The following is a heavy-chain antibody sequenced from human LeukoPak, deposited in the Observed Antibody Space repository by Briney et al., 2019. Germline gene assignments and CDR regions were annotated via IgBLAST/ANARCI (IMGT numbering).Heavy chain of an antibody. CDR1: GFTFSSYA. J-gene: IGHJ4*02. Sequence: PGGSLRLSCAASGFTFSSYAMSWVRQAPGKGLEWVSAISGSGGSTYYADSVKGRFTISRDNSKNTLYLQMNSLRAEDTAVYYCAKYWHSTAAAGTEVPPFDYWGQGTLVTVSS. CDR2: ISGSGGST. D-gene: IGHD6-13*01. CDR3: AKYWHSTAAAGTEVPPFDY. V-gene: IGHV3-23*01.